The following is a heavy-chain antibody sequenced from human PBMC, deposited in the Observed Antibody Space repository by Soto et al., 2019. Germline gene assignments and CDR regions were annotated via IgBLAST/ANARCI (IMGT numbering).Heavy chain of an antibody. Sequence: PGESVKISCXGSGYSFTNYWIVWVRQMPGKGLEWMGIIYPGDSDTRYSPSFQGQVTISADKSISTAYLQWSTLKASDTAMHYCARSVAATDYYGMDVWGQGTTVTVSS. CDR1: GYSFTNYW. D-gene: IGHD6-19*01. J-gene: IGHJ6*02. CDR2: IYPGDSDT. CDR3: ARSVAATDYYGMDV. V-gene: IGHV5-51*01.